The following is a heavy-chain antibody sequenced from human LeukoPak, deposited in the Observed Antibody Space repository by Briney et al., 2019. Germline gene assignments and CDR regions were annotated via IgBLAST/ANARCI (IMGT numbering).Heavy chain of an antibody. CDR3: ARLAIAYCGGDCYSAPPDELDY. J-gene: IGHJ4*02. Sequence: GASVKVSCKASGYTFTSYYMHWVRQAPGQGLEWMGIINPSGGSTSYAQKFQGRVTMTRDMSTSAVYMELSSLRSEDTAVYYCARLAIAYCGGDCYSAPPDELDYWGQGTLVTVSS. CDR2: INPSGGST. V-gene: IGHV1-46*01. D-gene: IGHD2-21*02. CDR1: GYTFTSYY.